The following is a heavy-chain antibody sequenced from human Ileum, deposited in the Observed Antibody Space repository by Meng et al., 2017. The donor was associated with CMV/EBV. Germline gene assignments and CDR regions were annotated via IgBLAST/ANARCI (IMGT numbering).Heavy chain of an antibody. D-gene: IGHD2-15*01. Sequence: VSSNSAAWNWIRQSPSRGLEWLRRTYYRSKWYNDYALSVESRITINPDTSKNQFSLQLNSVSPEDTAVYYCARAICSGGSCYLDYWGRGTLVTVSS. CDR3: ARAICSGGSCYLDY. CDR2: TYYRSKWYN. J-gene: IGHJ4*02. CDR1: VSSNSAA. V-gene: IGHV6-1*01.